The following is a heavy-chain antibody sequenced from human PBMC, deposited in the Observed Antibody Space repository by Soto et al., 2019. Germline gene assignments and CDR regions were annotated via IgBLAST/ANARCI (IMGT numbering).Heavy chain of an antibody. V-gene: IGHV4-30-2*01. CDR1: GGSISSGGYS. D-gene: IGHD2-15*01. CDR2: IYHSGST. CDR3: ARDQRYCSGGSCRNWFDP. J-gene: IGHJ5*02. Sequence: PSETLSLTCAVSGGSISSGGYSWSWIRQPPGKGQEWIGYIYHSGSTYYNPSLKSRVTISVDRSKNQFSLKLSSVTAADTAVYYCARDQRYCSGGSCRNWFDPWGQGTLVTVSS.